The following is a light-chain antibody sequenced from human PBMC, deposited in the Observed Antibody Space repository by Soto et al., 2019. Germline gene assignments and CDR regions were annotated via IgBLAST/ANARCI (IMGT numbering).Light chain of an antibody. CDR2: YDD. CDR1: SSNIGNNA. J-gene: IGLJ2*01. Sequence: QSVLTQPPSVSDAPRQRVTISCSGSSSNIGNNAVNWYQQLPGKAPKLLIYYDDLLPSGVSDRFSGYKSSTSASLAISGLQSEDEADYYCAAWDDSLNGAGFGRGTKVTVL. V-gene: IGLV1-36*01. CDR3: AAWDDSLNGAG.